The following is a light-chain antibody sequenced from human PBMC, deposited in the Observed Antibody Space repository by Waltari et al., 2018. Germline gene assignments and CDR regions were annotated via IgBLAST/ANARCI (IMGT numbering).Light chain of an antibody. V-gene: IGLV1-47*01. J-gene: IGLJ3*02. Sequence: QSVLTQPPSASGTPGQRVTISCSGLSSNIGSNYVYWYQQLPGTAPKLLIYRNNQRPSGVPDRFSGSKSGTSASLAISGLRFEDEADYYCATWDDSLSGWVFGGGTKLTVL. CDR1: SSNIGSNY. CDR2: RNN. CDR3: ATWDDSLSGWV.